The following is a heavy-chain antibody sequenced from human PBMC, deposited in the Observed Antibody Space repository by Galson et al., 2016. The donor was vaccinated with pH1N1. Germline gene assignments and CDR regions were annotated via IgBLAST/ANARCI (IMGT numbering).Heavy chain of an antibody. CDR2: IYYTGST. D-gene: IGHD3-22*01. Sequence: TLSLTCTVSGGFISSGGYYWSWIRQHPGKGLEWIGYIYYTGSTYYNPSLKSRVIISVDTSKNQVSLNLSSVTAADTAVYYCVRAYYDSSPRNWFDPWGQGTLGTVSS. CDR1: GGFISSGGYY. J-gene: IGHJ5*02. V-gene: IGHV4-31*03. CDR3: VRAYYDSSPRNWFDP.